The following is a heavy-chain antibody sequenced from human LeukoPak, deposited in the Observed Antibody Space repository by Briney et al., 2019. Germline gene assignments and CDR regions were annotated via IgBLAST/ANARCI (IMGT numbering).Heavy chain of an antibody. CDR2: INAGNGNT. V-gene: IGHV1-3*01. J-gene: IGHJ4*02. CDR1: GYTFTSYA. D-gene: IGHD2-15*01. Sequence: ASVKVSCKASGYTFTSYAMHWVRQAPGQRLEWMGWINAGNGNTKYSQKFQGRVTITRDTSASTAYMELSSLRSEDTAVYYCARLGTATRRFDYWGQGTLVTVSS. CDR3: ARLGTATRRFDY.